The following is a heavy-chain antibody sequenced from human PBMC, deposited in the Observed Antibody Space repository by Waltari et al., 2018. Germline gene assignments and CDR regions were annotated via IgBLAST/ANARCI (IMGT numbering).Heavy chain of an antibody. J-gene: IGHJ4*02. CDR3: AKDGMTGTIDY. Sequence: QVQLVESGGGLVKPGGSLRLSCAASGFPLRDYYMSWIRQAPGKGLEWVSYISSSVSPIFYADSVKGRFTISRDNAKNSLYLQMNSLRAEDTAVYYCAKDGMTGTIDYWGQGILVTVSS. V-gene: IGHV3-11*04. D-gene: IGHD1-7*01. CDR1: GFPLRDYY. CDR2: ISSSVSPI.